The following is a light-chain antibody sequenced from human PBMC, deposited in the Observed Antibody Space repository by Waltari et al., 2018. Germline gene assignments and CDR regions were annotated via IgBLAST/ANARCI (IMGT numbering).Light chain of an antibody. CDR3: QYYFLYSRG. CDR2: RAS. J-gene: IGKJ2*03. V-gene: IGKV1-5*03. Sequence: DIQMTQSPSTLSASVGDRVTITCRASEGIDDRMAWYQHAPGKAPKLLIYRASTLQSGVPSRFSGSGSGTEFTLTISSLQADDFGTYYCQYYFLYSRGFGQGTKLEIK. CDR1: EGIDDR.